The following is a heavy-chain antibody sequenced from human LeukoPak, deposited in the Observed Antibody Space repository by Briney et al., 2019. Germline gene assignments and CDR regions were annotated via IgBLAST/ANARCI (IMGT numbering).Heavy chain of an antibody. CDR3: TTGSQITIFGVAQGAFDI. CDR1: GFTFSSYS. CDR2: IKSKTDGGTT. Sequence: GGSLRLSCAASGFTFSSYSMNWVRQAPGKGLEWVGRIKSKTDGGTTDYAAPVKGRFTISRDDSKNTLYLQMNSLKTEDTAVYYCTTGSQITIFGVAQGAFDIWGQGTMVTVSS. D-gene: IGHD3-3*01. J-gene: IGHJ3*02. V-gene: IGHV3-15*01.